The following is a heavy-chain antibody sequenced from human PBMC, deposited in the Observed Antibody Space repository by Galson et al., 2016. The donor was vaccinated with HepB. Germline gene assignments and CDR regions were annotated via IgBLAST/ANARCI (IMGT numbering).Heavy chain of an antibody. CDR2: ISANNGNT. J-gene: IGHJ5*02. D-gene: IGHD3-22*01. CDR3: ARTGGYDSSGYYYPDNWFDP. Sequence: SVKVSCKASGYTFTSCGISWVRQAPGQGLEWMGRISANNGNTNYAQKLQGRVTVTTDTSTSTVYMELRSLRSDDTAVYYCARTGGYDSSGYYYPDNWFDPWGQGTLVTVSS. V-gene: IGHV1-18*01. CDR1: GYTFTSCG.